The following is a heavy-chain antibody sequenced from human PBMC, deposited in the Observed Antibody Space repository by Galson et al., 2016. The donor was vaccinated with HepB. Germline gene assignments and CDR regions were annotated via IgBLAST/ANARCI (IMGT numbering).Heavy chain of an antibody. J-gene: IGHJ4*02. CDR3: ARGGSRPIDY. CDR2: INTDGSST. CDR1: GFTFSSPW. Sequence: SLRLPCAASGFTFSSPWMHWVRQAPGKGLVWVSRINTDGSSTSYADSVKGRFTISRDNAKNTLYLQMNSLRAEDTAVYYCARGGSRPIDYWGQGTLVTVSS. V-gene: IGHV3-74*01. D-gene: IGHD1-26*01.